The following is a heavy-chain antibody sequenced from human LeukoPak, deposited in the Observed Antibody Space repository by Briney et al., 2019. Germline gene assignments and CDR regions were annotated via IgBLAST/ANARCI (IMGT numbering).Heavy chain of an antibody. CDR1: GFTFSGYG. J-gene: IGHJ4*02. V-gene: IGHV3-33*01. Sequence: PGRSLRLSCAASGFTFSGYGMHWVRQPPGKGLEWVAVIWSDGSNKYYEDPVKGRFTISRDNSKNTLYLQMNSLRAEDTAVYYCARGIYSGYHYFDYWGQGTLVTVSS. D-gene: IGHD5-12*01. CDR2: IWSDGSNK. CDR3: ARGIYSGYHYFDY.